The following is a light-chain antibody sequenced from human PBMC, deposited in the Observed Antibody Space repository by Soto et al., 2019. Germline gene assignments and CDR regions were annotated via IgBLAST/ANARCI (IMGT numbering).Light chain of an antibody. CDR3: PKYNNWF. Sequence: EIVMTQSPATLSVSPGERATLSCRASQSVDTNLAWYQQKPGQAPRLLIYAASTRATGIPARFSGSGSATDFTLTVSGLQSDDFAVYYCPKYNNWFFGHGTRRPIK. CDR2: AAS. V-gene: IGKV3-15*01. CDR1: QSVDTN. J-gene: IGKJ5*01.